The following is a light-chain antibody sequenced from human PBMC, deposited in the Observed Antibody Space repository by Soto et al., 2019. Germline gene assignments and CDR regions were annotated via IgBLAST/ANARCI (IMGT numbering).Light chain of an antibody. Sequence: QSVLTQPASVSGSPGQSITISCTGTGSDVGGYDYVSWYQHHPGKAPKVMIYEVTNRPSGVSNRFSGSKSGNTASLTISGLLAEDEADYYCSSYTSSSTYVFGTRTKV. CDR1: GSDVGGYDY. CDR3: SSYTSSSTYV. V-gene: IGLV2-14*01. CDR2: EVT. J-gene: IGLJ1*01.